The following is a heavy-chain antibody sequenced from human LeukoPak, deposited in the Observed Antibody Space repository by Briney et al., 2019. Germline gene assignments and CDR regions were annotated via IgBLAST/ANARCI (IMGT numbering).Heavy chain of an antibody. CDR1: GGTFSSYA. J-gene: IGHJ4*02. Sequence: ASVKVSCKDSGGTFSSYAISWVRQAPGQGLEWMGTIIPIVGIANYAQKFQGRVTITANKFTSTAYMELSSLRSEETAVYYCARDGEMATIYFDYWGQGTLVTVSS. CDR3: ARDGEMATIYFDY. CDR2: IIPIVGIA. V-gene: IGHV1-69*04. D-gene: IGHD5-24*01.